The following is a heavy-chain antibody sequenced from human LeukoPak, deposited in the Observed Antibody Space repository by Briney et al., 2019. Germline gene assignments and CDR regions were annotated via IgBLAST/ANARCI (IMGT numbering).Heavy chain of an antibody. CDR3: ARDIVATIYNWFDP. Sequence: ASVKVSCKASGGTFISYAISWVRQAPGQGLEWMGGIIPIFGTANYAQKFQGRVTITADESMSTAYMELSSLRSEDTAVYYCARDIVATIYNWFDPWGQGTLVTVSS. J-gene: IGHJ5*02. D-gene: IGHD5-12*01. V-gene: IGHV1-69*13. CDR2: IIPIFGTA. CDR1: GGTFISYA.